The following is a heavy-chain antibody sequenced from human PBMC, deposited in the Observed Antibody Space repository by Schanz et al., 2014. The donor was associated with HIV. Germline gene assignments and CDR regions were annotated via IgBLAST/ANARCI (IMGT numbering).Heavy chain of an antibody. J-gene: IGHJ4*02. V-gene: IGHV1-2*02. CDR3: ARGAAEMATMTPWRY. Sequence: QVQLVQSGAEVKKPGASVKVSCKASGYTFTSYGINWVRQAPGQGLEWMGWINPNSGGTNYAQKFQGRVTMTRDTSISTAYMELRSLRSDDTAVYYCARGAAEMATMTPWRYWGQGTLVTVSS. D-gene: IGHD5-12*01. CDR1: GYTFTSYG. CDR2: INPNSGGT.